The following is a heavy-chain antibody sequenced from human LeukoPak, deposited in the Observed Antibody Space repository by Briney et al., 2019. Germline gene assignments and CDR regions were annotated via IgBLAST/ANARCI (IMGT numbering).Heavy chain of an antibody. Sequence: ASVKVSCKASGYTFTSYAMHWVRQAPGQRLEWMGWINAGNGNTKYSQKFQGRVTITRDTSASTAYMELSSLRSEDTAVYYCARKIVHHYYYGMDVWGQGTTVTVSS. J-gene: IGHJ6*02. CDR1: GYTFTSYA. V-gene: IGHV1-3*01. D-gene: IGHD2/OR15-2a*01. CDR2: INAGNGNT. CDR3: ARKIVHHYYYGMDV.